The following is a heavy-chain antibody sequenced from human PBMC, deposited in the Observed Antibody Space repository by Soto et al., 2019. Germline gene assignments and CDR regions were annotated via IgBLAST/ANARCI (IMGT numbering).Heavy chain of an antibody. J-gene: IGHJ6*02. D-gene: IGHD5-12*01. CDR1: GGTFNNCP. CDR2: SIPIFGTA. V-gene: IGHV1-69*13. CDR3: ARGRGYSGDDHYYYFDMDV. Sequence: SVKVSCKSSGGTFNNCPITWVRQAPGEGLEWMGGSIPIFGTANYAQNFQGRVTISVDESTSTAYMELSSLRSEDTAVYYCARGRGYSGDDHYYYFDMDVWGQGTTVTVSS.